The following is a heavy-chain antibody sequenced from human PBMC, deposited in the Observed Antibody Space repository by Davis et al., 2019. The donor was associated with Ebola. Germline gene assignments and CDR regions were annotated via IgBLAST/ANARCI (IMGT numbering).Heavy chain of an antibody. CDR3: CSPNFDY. CDR1: GFTFSSYG. Sequence: GESLKISCAASGFTFSSYGMHWVRQAPGKGLEWVAVISYDGSNKYYADSVKGRFTISRDNSKNTLYLQMNSLRAEDTAVYYCCSPNFDYWGQGTLVTVSS. CDR2: ISYDGSNK. J-gene: IGHJ4*02. V-gene: IGHV3-30*03.